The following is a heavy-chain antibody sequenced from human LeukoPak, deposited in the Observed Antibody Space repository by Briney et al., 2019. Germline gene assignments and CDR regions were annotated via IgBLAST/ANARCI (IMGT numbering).Heavy chain of an antibody. D-gene: IGHD3-10*01. CDR3: TTDLLLWFGELRRSL. CDR2: IKRKTDGGTT. Sequence: GGSLRLSCAASGFTFSNAWMSWVRQAPGKGLEWVGRIKRKTDGGTTDYAAPVKGRFTISRDDSKNTLYLQMNSLKTEDTAVYYCTTDLLLWFGELRRSLWGQGTLVTVS. J-gene: IGHJ4*02. V-gene: IGHV3-15*01. CDR1: GFTFSNAW.